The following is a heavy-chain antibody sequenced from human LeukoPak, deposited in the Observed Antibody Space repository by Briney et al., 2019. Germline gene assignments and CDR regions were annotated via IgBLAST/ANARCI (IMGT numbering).Heavy chain of an antibody. CDR3: ARKGTSGWVGFEI. CDR1: GYTFTSYG. J-gene: IGHJ3*02. CDR2: ITTHNGNT. Sequence: VASVKVSCKASGYTFTSYGISWVRQAPGQGLEWMGWITTHNGNTRYAQKVQGRVTMTTDTSTSIAYMELRSLTSDDTAVYYCARKGTSGWVGFEIWGQGTMVTVSS. D-gene: IGHD6-19*01. V-gene: IGHV1-18*01.